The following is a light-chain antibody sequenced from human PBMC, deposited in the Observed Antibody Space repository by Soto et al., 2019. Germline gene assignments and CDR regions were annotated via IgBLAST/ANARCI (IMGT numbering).Light chain of an antibody. CDR2: GAS. J-gene: IGKJ4*01. V-gene: IGKV3-20*01. CDR3: QHYGTSPLT. CDR1: QSVSSSY. Sequence: EIVLTQSPGTLSLSPGERATLSCRASQSVSSSYLAWYQQKPGQAPRLLIYGASSRATGIPDRFSGSGSGTDFTLPISSMEPEDFAVYYCQHYGTSPLTFAGGTKGDIK.